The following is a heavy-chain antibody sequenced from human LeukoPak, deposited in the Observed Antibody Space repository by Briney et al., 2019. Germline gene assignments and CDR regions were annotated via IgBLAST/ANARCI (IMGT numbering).Heavy chain of an antibody. CDR2: INHSGST. CDR1: GGSFSGYY. Sequence: SETLSLTCAVYGGSFSGYYWSWIRQPPGKGLEWIGEINHSGSTNYNPSLKSRVTISVDTSKNQFSLKLSSVTAADTAVYYCATMAVDTAMVLDYWGQGTLVTVSS. CDR3: ATMAVDTAMVLDY. V-gene: IGHV4-34*01. J-gene: IGHJ4*02. D-gene: IGHD5-18*01.